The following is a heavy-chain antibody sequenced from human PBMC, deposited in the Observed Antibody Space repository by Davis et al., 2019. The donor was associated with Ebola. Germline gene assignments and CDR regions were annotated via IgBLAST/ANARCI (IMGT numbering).Heavy chain of an antibody. CDR1: GFTFNSHA. CDR2: IGGSGATT. CDR3: AKYCNGGTCHSASDY. J-gene: IGHJ4*02. D-gene: IGHD2-15*01. Sequence: GESLKISCTTSGFTFNSHAMSWVRQAPGKGLEWVSGIGGSGATTYYADSVKGRFTISRDNPKNILYLQMNSLRVDDTASYFCAKYCNGGTCHSASDYWGQGTQVTVSS. V-gene: IGHV3-23*01.